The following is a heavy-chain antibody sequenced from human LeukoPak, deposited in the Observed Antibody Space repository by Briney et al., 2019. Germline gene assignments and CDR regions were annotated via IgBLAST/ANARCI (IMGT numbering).Heavy chain of an antibody. CDR3: ARDPRPRGGWFYFDY. V-gene: IGHV4-4*02. J-gene: IGHJ4*02. CDR1: GDSISSGNY. Sequence: SGTLSLTCGVPGDSISSGNYWNWVRQPPGKGLEGIGDIYQSGITNYNPSLKSRVTMSVDKSKNEFSLKLDSVTAADTAVYYCARDPRPRGGWFYFDYWGQGILVTVSS. D-gene: IGHD6-19*01. CDR2: IYQSGIT.